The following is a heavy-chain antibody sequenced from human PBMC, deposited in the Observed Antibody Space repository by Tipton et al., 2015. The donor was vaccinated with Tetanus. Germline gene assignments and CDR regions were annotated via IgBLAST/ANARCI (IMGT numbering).Heavy chain of an antibody. CDR1: GDSISSTSYH. CDR2: IYYSGNT. CDR3: ARHVYGHGVLLTPASTYYYYGMDF. V-gene: IGHV4-39*01. D-gene: IGHD3-3*01. J-gene: IGHJ6*02. Sequence: TLSLTCTVSGDSISSTSYHWGWIRQPPGKGLEWIGSIYYSGNTYYNPTLKSRVTISIDTSKKQLSLKLSSVTAADTAVYYCARHVYGHGVLLTPASTYYYYGMDFWGQGTTVTVSS.